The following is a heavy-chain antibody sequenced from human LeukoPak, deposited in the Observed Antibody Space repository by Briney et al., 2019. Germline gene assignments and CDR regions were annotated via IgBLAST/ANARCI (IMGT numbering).Heavy chain of an antibody. CDR1: GGSISSYY. Sequence: PSETLSLTCTVSGGSISSYYWSWIRQPPGKGLEWIGYIYYSGSTNYNPSLKSRVTISVDTSKNQFSLKLSSVTAADTAVYYCARVTPHNLDVSGWYNGFDPGAREPWSPSPQ. J-gene: IGHJ5*02. CDR3: ARVTPHNLDVSGWYNGFDP. V-gene: IGHV4-59*01. D-gene: IGHD3-22*01. CDR2: IYYSGST.